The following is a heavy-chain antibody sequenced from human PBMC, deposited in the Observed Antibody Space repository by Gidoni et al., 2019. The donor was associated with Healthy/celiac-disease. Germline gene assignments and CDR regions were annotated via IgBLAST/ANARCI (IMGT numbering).Heavy chain of an antibody. D-gene: IGHD1-1*01. J-gene: IGHJ4*02. CDR1: GGSFSGYY. Sequence: QVQLQQWGAGLLKPSETLSLTCAVYGGSFSGYYWSWIRQPPGKGLEWIGEINHSGSTNYNPSLKSRVTISVDTSKNQFSLKLSSVTAADTAVYYCARGGRYRKIYYFDYWGQGTLVTVSS. V-gene: IGHV4-34*01. CDR2: INHSGST. CDR3: ARGGRYRKIYYFDY.